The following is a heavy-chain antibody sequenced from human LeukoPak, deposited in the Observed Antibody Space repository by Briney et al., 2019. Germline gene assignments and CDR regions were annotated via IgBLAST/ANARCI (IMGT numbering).Heavy chain of an antibody. D-gene: IGHD4-23*01. V-gene: IGHV3-48*04. CDR3: ARAERPDYGGQLRKFCAFDI. Sequence: GGSLRLSCAASGFTFSSYSMNWVRQAPGKGLEWVSYISSSSSTIYHADSVKGRFTISRDNAKNSPYLQMNSLRAEDTAVYYCARAERPDYGGQLRKFCAFDIWGQGTMVTVSS. CDR1: GFTFSSYS. J-gene: IGHJ3*02. CDR2: ISSSSSTI.